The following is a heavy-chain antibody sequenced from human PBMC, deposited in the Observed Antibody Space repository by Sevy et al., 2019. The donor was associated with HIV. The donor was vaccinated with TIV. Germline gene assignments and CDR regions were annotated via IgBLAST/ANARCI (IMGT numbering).Heavy chain of an antibody. CDR1: GFTFSSYA. J-gene: IGHJ3*02. V-gene: IGHV3-30-3*01. CDR3: ARDFGGPTGGAFEI. Sequence: GGSLRLSCAASGFTFSSYAMHWVRQAPGKGLEWVAVISYDGSNKYYADSVKGRFTISRDNSKNTLYLQMNSLRAEDTAVYSCARDFGGPTGGAFEIWGQGTMVTVSS. CDR2: ISYDGSNK. D-gene: IGHD1-26*01.